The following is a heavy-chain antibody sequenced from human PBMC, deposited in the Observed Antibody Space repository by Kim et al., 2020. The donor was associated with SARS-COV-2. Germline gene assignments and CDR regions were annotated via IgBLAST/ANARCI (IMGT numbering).Heavy chain of an antibody. CDR1: GGTFSSYA. CDR3: ARHRSSKYYYDSSGYFPKHAFDI. V-gene: IGHV1-69*13. J-gene: IGHJ3*02. D-gene: IGHD3-22*01. Sequence: SVKVSCKASGGTFSSYAISWVRQAPGQGLEWMGGIIPIFGTANYAQKFQGRVTITADESTSTAYMELSSLRSEDTAVYYCARHRSSKYYYDSSGYFPKHAFDIWGQGTMVTVSS. CDR2: IIPIFGTA.